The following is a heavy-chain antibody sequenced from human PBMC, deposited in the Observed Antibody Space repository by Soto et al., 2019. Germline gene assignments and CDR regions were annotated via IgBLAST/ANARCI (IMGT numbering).Heavy chain of an antibody. J-gene: IGHJ4*02. Sequence: QVQLVQSGAAVKKPGASVKVSCKASGYTFNSYDINWVRQAPGQGLEWMGWMNPNSGNTGFPQKFQGRLTMTRNTSITTAYMELTSLRSEDTAVYYCAIITYAISWYVGFDLWGQGTLVTVSS. CDR3: AIITYAISWYVGFDL. V-gene: IGHV1-8*01. CDR1: GYTFNSYD. CDR2: MNPNSGNT. D-gene: IGHD6-13*01.